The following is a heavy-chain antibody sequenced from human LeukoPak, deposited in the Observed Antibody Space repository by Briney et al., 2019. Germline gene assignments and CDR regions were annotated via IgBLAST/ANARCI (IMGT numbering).Heavy chain of an antibody. CDR2: IYWDDDK. CDR3: AHRRPGHLTGWDNSYFDN. Sequence: SGPTLVIPTQTLTLTCTFSGFSLYSSGVGVGWIRQPPGRALEWLAVIYWDDDKRYNPSLRSRLTMSKGASRNQVFLVVANMDPVDTATYYCAHRRPGHLTGWDNSYFDNWGPGTLVTVSS. V-gene: IGHV2-5*02. D-gene: IGHD1/OR15-1a*01. J-gene: IGHJ4*02. CDR1: GFSLYSSGVG.